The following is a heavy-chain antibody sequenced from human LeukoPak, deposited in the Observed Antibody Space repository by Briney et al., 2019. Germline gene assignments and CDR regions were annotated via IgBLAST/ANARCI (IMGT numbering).Heavy chain of an antibody. J-gene: IGHJ4*02. CDR2: ISDNGGNT. CDR3: VKGAPTGLYYFDY. D-gene: IGHD6-13*01. CDR1: GFTFSSCG. V-gene: IGHV3-64D*09. Sequence: GGSLRLSCSASGFTFSSCGMYWVRQAPGKGLEYVSAISDNGGNTKYADSVKGRFTISRDNSKNTLYLQMSSLRTEDTAVYYCVKGAPTGLYYFDYWGQGTLVTVSS.